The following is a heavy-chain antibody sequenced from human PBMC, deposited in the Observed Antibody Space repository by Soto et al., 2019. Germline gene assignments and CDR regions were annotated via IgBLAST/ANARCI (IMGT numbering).Heavy chain of an antibody. CDR3: ARADYDFWSGYPNWFDP. Sequence: SETLSLTCTVSGGSISSGGYYWSWIRQHPGKGLEWIGYIYYSGSTYYNPSLKSRVTISVDTSKNQFSLKLSSVTAADTAVYYCARADYDFWSGYPNWFDPWGQGTLVTVSS. J-gene: IGHJ5*02. CDR1: GGSISSGGYY. D-gene: IGHD3-3*01. CDR2: IYYSGST. V-gene: IGHV4-31*03.